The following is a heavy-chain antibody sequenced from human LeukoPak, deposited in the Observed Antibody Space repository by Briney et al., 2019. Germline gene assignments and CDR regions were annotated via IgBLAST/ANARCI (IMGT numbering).Heavy chain of an antibody. CDR2: IYPGDSDT. Sequence: LGESLKSSCKGSGYSFTTYWIGWVRQMPGRGLEWMGIIYPGDSDTRYSPSFQGQVTISADKSISTAYLQWSSLKASDTAMYYCARQFRDSSGYYSYYFDYWGQGTLVTVSS. CDR3: ARQFRDSSGYYSYYFDY. V-gene: IGHV5-51*01. CDR1: GYSFTTYW. D-gene: IGHD3-22*01. J-gene: IGHJ4*02.